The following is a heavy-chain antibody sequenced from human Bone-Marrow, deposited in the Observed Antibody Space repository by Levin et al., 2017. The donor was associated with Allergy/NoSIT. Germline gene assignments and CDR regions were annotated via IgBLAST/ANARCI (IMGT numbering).Heavy chain of an antibody. V-gene: IGHV4-34*01. Sequence: PSETLSLTCAVYGGSFSGYYWSWIRQPPGKGLEWIGEINHSGSTNYSPSLKSRVTISVDTSKNQFSLKLSSVTAADTAVYYCARGRPYCWSSTSCYRYWYFDLWGRDTLVTVSS. CDR2: INHSGST. J-gene: IGHJ2*01. CDR3: ARGRPYCWSSTSCYRYWYFDL. CDR1: GGSFSGYY. D-gene: IGHD2-2*01.